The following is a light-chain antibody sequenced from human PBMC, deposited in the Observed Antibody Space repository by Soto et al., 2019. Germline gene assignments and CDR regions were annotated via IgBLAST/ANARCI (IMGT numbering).Light chain of an antibody. CDR3: CSYAGSYTFGYV. V-gene: IGLV2-11*01. J-gene: IGLJ1*01. CDR2: DVS. Sequence: QSVLTQPRSVSGSPGQSVTISCTGTSSDVGGYNYVSWYQQHPGKAPKLMIYDVSKRPSGVPDRFSGSKSGNTASLTFSGLQAEDEADYYCCSYAGSYTFGYVFGTGTRSPS. CDR1: SSDVGGYNY.